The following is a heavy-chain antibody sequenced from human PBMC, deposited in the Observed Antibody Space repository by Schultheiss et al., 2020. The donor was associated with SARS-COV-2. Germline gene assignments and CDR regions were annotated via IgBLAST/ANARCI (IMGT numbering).Heavy chain of an antibody. CDR1: GFTFSSYG. CDR3: ARDRDDYGDYPAFDV. V-gene: IGHV3-33*01. Sequence: GESLKISCAASGFTFSSYGMHWVRQAPGKGLEWVAVIWYDGSNKYYADSVKGRFTISRDNSKNTLYLQMNSLRAEDTAVYYCARDRDDYGDYPAFDVWGQGTMVTVSS. D-gene: IGHD4-17*01. CDR2: IWYDGSNK. J-gene: IGHJ3*01.